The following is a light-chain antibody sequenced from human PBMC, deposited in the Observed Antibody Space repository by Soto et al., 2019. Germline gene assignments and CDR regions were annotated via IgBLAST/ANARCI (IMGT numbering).Light chain of an antibody. CDR3: QQYGSSPPT. J-gene: IGKJ1*01. CDR2: GAS. CDR1: QSVSSSY. Sequence: EIVLTQSPGTLSLSPGERATLSCRASQSVSSSYLAWYQQKPGQAPRLLIYGASRRATGIPDRFSGSGSGTDFTLTISRLEPEDFAVYYCQQYGSSPPTFGQRSKVDI. V-gene: IGKV3-20*01.